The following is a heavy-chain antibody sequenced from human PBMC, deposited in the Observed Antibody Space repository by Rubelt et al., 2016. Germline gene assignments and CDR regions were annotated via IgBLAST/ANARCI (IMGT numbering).Heavy chain of an antibody. V-gene: IGHV4-34*01. D-gene: IGHD3-10*01. J-gene: IGHJ5*02. CDR2: INHSGST. CDR1: GGSFSGYY. Sequence: QVQLQQWGAGLLKPSETLSLTCAVYGGSFSGYYWSWIRQPPGKGLEWIGEINHSGSTNYNPSLKSRVTISVETSKKQFSRQLDSVTPEDTAVYYCAKTRVRGGVTTSWFDPWGQGILVTVSS. CDR3: AKTRVRGGVTTSWFDP.